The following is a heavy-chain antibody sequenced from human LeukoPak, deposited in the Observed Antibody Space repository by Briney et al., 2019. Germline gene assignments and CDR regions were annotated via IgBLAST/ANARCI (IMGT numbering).Heavy chain of an antibody. CDR2: ISSSSSYI. V-gene: IGHV3-21*01. CDR3: ARFSMSSPLVDY. J-gene: IGHJ4*02. D-gene: IGHD5/OR15-5a*01. Sequence: GGSLRLSCAASGFTFSGYSMNWVRQAPGKGLEWVSSISSSSSYIYYADSVKGRFTISRDNAKNSLYLQMNSLRAEDTAVYYCARFSMSSPLVDYWGQGTLVTVSS. CDR1: GFTFSGYS.